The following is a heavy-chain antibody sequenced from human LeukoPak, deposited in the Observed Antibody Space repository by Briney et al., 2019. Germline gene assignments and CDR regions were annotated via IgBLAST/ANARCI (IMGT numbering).Heavy chain of an antibody. CDR3: ARAPLHLAMYHYFDY. D-gene: IGHD2-2*01. Sequence: PGGSLRLSCGASGFTFSRYAMSWVRQAPGKGLEWVSYISTSSSYIHYADSVNGRFTISRDNAKKSLFLQMNSLRAEDTAVYYCARAPLHLAMYHYFDYWGQGTLVTVSS. CDR1: GFTFSRYA. CDR2: ISTSSSYI. J-gene: IGHJ4*02. V-gene: IGHV3-21*01.